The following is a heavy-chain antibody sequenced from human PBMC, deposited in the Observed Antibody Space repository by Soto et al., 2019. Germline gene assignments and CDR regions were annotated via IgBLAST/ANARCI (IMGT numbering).Heavy chain of an antibody. Sequence: QVQLVESGGGVVQPGRSLRLSCAASGFAFNSYAMHWVRQAPGKGLEWVAVISYDGNSQYYADSVKGRFTFSRDNSKNTLYLQMNCLGPEDTAVYYCARVGAPSGSGDYRHYYHHPAHVWGQGTTVTVSS. CDR1: GFAFNSYA. D-gene: IGHD3-22*01. CDR2: ISYDGNSQ. J-gene: IGHJ6*02. CDR3: ARVGAPSGSGDYRHYYHHPAHV. V-gene: IGHV3-30-3*01.